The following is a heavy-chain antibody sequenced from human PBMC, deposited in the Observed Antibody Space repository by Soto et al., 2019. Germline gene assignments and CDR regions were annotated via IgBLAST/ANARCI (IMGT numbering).Heavy chain of an antibody. Sequence: GSLRLSCAASGFTFSGSAMHWVRQASGKGLEWVGRIRSKANSYATAYAASVKGRFTISRDDSKNTAYLQMNSLKTEDTAVYYCTRLRVVVAHESSYFDYWGQGTLVTVSS. CDR2: IRSKANSYAT. CDR3: TRLRVVVAHESSYFDY. V-gene: IGHV3-73*01. J-gene: IGHJ4*02. D-gene: IGHD2-15*01. CDR1: GFTFSGSA.